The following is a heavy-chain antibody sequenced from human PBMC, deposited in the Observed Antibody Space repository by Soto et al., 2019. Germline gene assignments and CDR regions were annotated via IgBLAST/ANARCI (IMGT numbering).Heavy chain of an antibody. V-gene: IGHV3-23*01. CDR2: ISGSGGST. CDR3: AKDHSYGWYAYGQPADFDY. D-gene: IGHD6-19*01. J-gene: IGHJ4*02. Sequence: GGSLRLSCAASGFTFSSYAMSWVRQAPGKGLEWVSAISGSGGSTYYADSVKGRFTISRDNSKNTLYLQMNSLRAEDTAVYYCAKDHSYGWYAYGQPADFDYWGQGT. CDR1: GFTFSSYA.